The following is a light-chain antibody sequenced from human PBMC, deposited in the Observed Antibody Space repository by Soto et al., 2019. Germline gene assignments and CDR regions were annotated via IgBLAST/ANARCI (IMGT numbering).Light chain of an antibody. J-gene: IGKJ1*01. V-gene: IGKV1-5*03. CDR3: QQSYSSPPT. CDR2: KAN. Sequence: DIQMTQSPSTLSASVGDRVTITCRASQSITTWLAWYQQKPGKAPKLLIYKANNLQSGVQSRFSGSGSGTEFSLTISSLQPDDFATYYCQQSYSSPPTFGQGTKVDIK. CDR1: QSITTW.